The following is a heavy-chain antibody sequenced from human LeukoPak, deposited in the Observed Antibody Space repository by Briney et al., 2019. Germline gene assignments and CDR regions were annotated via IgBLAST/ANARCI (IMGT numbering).Heavy chain of an antibody. J-gene: IGHJ4*02. V-gene: IGHV1-69-2*01. Sequence: ALLKLSWKVSRYTLAGCRMHWAQPASGNWLKWKGRVEPEDGETIYAEKFQGRVTRTADTSTDTAYMELSSLRSEDTAVYYCATERKYDYYFDYWGQGTLVTVSS. CDR3: ATERKYDYYFDY. D-gene: IGHD3-3*01. CDR2: VEPEDGET. CDR1: RYTLAGCR.